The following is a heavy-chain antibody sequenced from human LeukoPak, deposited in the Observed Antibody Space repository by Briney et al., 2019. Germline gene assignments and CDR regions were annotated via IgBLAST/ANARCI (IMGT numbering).Heavy chain of an antibody. J-gene: IGHJ4*02. CDR2: IYYSGST. V-gene: IGHV4-59*12. Sequence: PSETLSLTCTVSGGSINNYYWSWVRQPPGKGLEWIGSIYYSGSTYYNPSLKSRVTISVDTSKNQFSLKLSSVTAADTAVYYCARDTLTFGDYGSAIDYWGQGTLVTVSS. CDR3: ARDTLTFGDYGSAIDY. D-gene: IGHD3-10*01. CDR1: GGSINNYY.